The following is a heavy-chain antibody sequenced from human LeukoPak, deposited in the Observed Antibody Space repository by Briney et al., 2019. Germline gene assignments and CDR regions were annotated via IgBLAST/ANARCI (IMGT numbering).Heavy chain of an antibody. CDR2: IYSSGST. D-gene: IGHD3-9*01. CDR3: ARSVYFDWLLENWFDT. CDR1: GDSISSGSYY. J-gene: IGHJ5*02. Sequence: PSQTLSLTCTVSGDSISSGSYYWSWSRQPAGKVLEWFGRIYSSGSTNYTPSLKSRVTISVDTSKNQFSLKLSSVTAADTAVYYCARSVYFDWLLENWFDTWGQGTLVTVSS. V-gene: IGHV4-61*02.